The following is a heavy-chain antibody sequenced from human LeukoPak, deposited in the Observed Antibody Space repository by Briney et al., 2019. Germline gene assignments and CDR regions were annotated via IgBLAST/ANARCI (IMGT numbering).Heavy chain of an antibody. D-gene: IGHD6-13*01. CDR3: ARVRRSSSWSLFDY. CDR2: ISYDGSNK. V-gene: IGHV3-30*03. J-gene: IGHJ4*02. Sequence: GGSLRLSCAASGFTFSSYGMHWVRQAPGKGLEWVAVISYDGSNKYYADSVKGRFTISRDNSKNTLYLQMNSLRAEDTAAYYCARVRRSSSWSLFDYWGQGTLVTVSS. CDR1: GFTFSSYG.